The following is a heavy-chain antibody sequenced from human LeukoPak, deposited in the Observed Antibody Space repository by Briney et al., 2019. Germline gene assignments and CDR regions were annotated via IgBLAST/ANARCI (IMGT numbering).Heavy chain of an antibody. CDR1: GFTFSSYA. CDR3: AHHGGGTIRIAAFDI. J-gene: IGHJ3*02. D-gene: IGHD3-3*01. V-gene: IGHV3-23*01. CDR2: ISGSGDNT. Sequence: GGSLRLSCAASGFTFSSYAMSWVRQAPGKGLEWVSGISGSGDNTYYADSVKGRFTISRDNSKNTLYLQLNSLRAEDTAIYYCAHHGGGTIRIAAFDIWGQGTMVTVSS.